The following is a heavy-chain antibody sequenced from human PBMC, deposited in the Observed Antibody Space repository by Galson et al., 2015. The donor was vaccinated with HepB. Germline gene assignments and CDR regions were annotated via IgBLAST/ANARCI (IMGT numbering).Heavy chain of an antibody. CDR2: IYSGGTT. CDR1: GFIVSSNY. CDR3: SLYGDNVWVAFEI. Sequence: SLRLSCAASGFIVSSNYMNWVRQAPGRGLEWVAVIYSGGTTYYADSVKGRFAISRDNSKNTLYLQMDSLRAEDTAMYYCSLYGDNVWVAFEIWGQGTMVTVSS. J-gene: IGHJ3*02. D-gene: IGHD4-17*01. V-gene: IGHV3-66*01.